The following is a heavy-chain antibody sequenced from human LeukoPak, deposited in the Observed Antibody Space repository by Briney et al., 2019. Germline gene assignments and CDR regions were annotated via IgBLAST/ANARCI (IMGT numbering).Heavy chain of an antibody. CDR3: ARGRAIAARDY. J-gene: IGHJ4*02. V-gene: IGHV4-59*01. Sequence: PSETLSLTCTVSGGSISSYYWSWIRQPPGKGLEWIGYIYYSGSTSYNPSLKSRVTISVATSKNQFYLRLTSVTAADTAFYYCARGRAIAARDYWGQGTLVTVSS. CDR2: IYYSGST. CDR1: GGSISSYY. D-gene: IGHD6-6*01.